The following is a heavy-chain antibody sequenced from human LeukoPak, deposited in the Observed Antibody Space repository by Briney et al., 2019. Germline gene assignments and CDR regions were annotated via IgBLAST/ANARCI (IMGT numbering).Heavy chain of an antibody. CDR3: ARSPDLGEYSGSYGRFNP. V-gene: IGHV1-69*13. J-gene: IGHJ5*02. CDR2: IIPIFGTA. CDR1: GGTFSSYA. D-gene: IGHD1-26*01. Sequence: SVKVSCKASGGTFSSYAISWVRQAPGQGLEWMGGIIPIFGTANYAQKFQRRVTITADESTSTAYMELSSLRSEDTAVYYCARSPDLGEYSGSYGRFNPWGQGTLVTVSS.